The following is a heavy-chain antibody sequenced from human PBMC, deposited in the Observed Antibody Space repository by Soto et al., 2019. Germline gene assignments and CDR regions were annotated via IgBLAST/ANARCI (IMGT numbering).Heavy chain of an antibody. D-gene: IGHD2-15*01. V-gene: IGHV4-39*01. CDR2: IYYTGST. CDR1: GGSISSSHYY. Sequence: PSETLSLTCIVSGGSISSSHYYWGWIRQPPGKGLEWIGSIYYTGSTYYNPSLKSRVTISVDTSKNQFSLKLSSVTAADTAVYYCARHTPAISISDHWGQGTLVTVSS. CDR3: ARHTPAISISDH. J-gene: IGHJ4*02.